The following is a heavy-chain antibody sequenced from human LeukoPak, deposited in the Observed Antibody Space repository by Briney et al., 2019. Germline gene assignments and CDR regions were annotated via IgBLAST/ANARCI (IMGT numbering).Heavy chain of an antibody. CDR3: ARGSSSGWYNWFDP. CDR2: IYSGGST. V-gene: IGHV3-66*01. CDR1: EFSVGSNY. Sequence: GGSLRLSCAASEFSVGSNYMTWVRQAPGKGLEWVSLIYSGGSTYYADSVKGRFTISRDNSKNTLYLQMNSLRAEDTAVYYCARGSSSGWYNWFDPWGQGTLVTVSS. D-gene: IGHD6-19*01. J-gene: IGHJ5*02.